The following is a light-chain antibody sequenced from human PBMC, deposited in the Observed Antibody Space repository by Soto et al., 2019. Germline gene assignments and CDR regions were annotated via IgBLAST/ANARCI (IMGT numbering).Light chain of an antibody. CDR2: EVS. V-gene: IGLV2-14*01. J-gene: IGLJ1*01. Sequence: QSALTQPASVSGSPGQSITISCTGTSSDVGGYNYVSWYQQHPGKAPKLMIYEVSNRPSGVSNRFSGSKSGNTASLTISGFQAEDEADYYCSSYTSSSTLFGTGTKVTVL. CDR1: SSDVGGYNY. CDR3: SSYTSSSTL.